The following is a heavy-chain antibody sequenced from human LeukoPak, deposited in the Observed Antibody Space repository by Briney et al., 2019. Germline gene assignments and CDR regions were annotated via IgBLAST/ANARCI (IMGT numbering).Heavy chain of an antibody. J-gene: IGHJ4*02. Sequence: PASETLSLTCAVSGVSISSNNWWSWVRQAPGKGLEWVSAISGNGDSTYFADSVKGRFTISRDNSKNTLYLQMNSLRAEDTAVYYCAKDLKSIVVATAIRGYFDYWGQGALVTVSS. D-gene: IGHD2-21*02. V-gene: IGHV3-23*01. CDR1: GVSISSNN. CDR3: AKDLKSIVVATAIRGYFDY. CDR2: ISGNGDST.